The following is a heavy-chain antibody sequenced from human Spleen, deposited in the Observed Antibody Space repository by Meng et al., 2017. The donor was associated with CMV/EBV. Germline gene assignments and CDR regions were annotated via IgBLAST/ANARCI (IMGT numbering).Heavy chain of an antibody. D-gene: IGHD2-8*01. J-gene: IGHJ6*02. CDR1: GGTFSSYA. V-gene: IGHV1-69*05. CDR2: IIPIFGTA. Sequence: SVKVSCKASGGTFSSYAISWVRQAPGQGLEWMGGIIPIFGTANYAQKFQGRVTITTDESTSTAYMELSSLTTEDTALYYCAKSNRPSRYCTNISCYSPGILDVWGQGTTVTVSS. CDR3: AKSNRPSRYCTNISCYSPGILDV.